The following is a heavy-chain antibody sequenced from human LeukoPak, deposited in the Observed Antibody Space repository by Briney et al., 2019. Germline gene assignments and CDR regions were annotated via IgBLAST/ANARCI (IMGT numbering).Heavy chain of an antibody. CDR1: GFTFSSYA. CDR3: AKARYSSSWYPDPFDY. J-gene: IGHJ4*02. Sequence: GGSLRLSCAASGFTFSSYAMSWVRQAPGKGLEWVSAISGSGGSTYYADSVKGRFTISRDNSKNTPYLQMNSLRAEDTAVYYCAKARYSSSWYPDPFDYWGQGTLVTVSS. CDR2: ISGSGGST. V-gene: IGHV3-23*01. D-gene: IGHD6-13*01.